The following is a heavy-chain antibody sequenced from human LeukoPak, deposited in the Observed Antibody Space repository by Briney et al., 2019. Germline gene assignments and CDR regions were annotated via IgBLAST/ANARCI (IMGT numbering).Heavy chain of an antibody. CDR3: ARGPATRVYYFDY. CDR1: GFTFNSYS. CDR2: ISSDGDYI. V-gene: IGHV3-21*01. Sequence: GGSLRLSCAASGFTFNSYSLSWVRQAPGKGLEWVSSISSDGDYIYYADSLKGRFTISRDNAKNSLYLQMNNLRAEHTAVYYCARGPATRVYYFDYWGQGTLLTVSS. D-gene: IGHD1-26*01. J-gene: IGHJ4*02.